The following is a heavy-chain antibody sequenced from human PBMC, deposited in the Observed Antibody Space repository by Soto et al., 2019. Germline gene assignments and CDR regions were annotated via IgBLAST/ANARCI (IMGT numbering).Heavy chain of an antibody. Sequence: GGSLRLSCAASGFTVSSNYMSWVRQAPGKGLEWVSVIYSGGSTYYADSVKGRFTISRHNSKNTLYLQMNSLRAEDTAVYYCARDTYVYDSSGYYYDAFDIWGQGTMVTVSS. D-gene: IGHD3-22*01. CDR3: ARDTYVYDSSGYYYDAFDI. J-gene: IGHJ3*02. CDR1: GFTVSSNY. CDR2: IYSGGST. V-gene: IGHV3-53*04.